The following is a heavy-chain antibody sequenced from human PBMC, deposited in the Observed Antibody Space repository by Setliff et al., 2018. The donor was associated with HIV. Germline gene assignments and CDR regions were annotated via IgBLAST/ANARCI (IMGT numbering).Heavy chain of an antibody. CDR1: GFSLSTSGVG. J-gene: IGHJ4*02. Sequence: SGPTLVNPTQTLTLTCTFSGFSLSTSGVGVGWIRQPPGKALEWLALIYWNGDKRYSPSLKSRLTITKDTSKNQVVLTMTNMDPVDTATYYCAHRLSYYDTSGYYSYYFDYWGQGTLVTVSS. D-gene: IGHD3-22*01. V-gene: IGHV2-5*01. CDR2: IYWNGDK. CDR3: AHRLSYYDTSGYYSYYFDY.